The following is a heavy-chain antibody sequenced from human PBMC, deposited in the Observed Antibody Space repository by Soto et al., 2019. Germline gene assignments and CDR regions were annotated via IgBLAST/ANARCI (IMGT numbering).Heavy chain of an antibody. Sequence: SVKVSCKASGGTFSSYAISWVRQAPGQGLEWMGGIIPIFGTANYAQKFQGRVTITADESTSTAYMELSSLRSEDTAVYYCARDYGFWSGYGPNGMDVWGQGTTVTVSS. V-gene: IGHV1-69*13. CDR2: IIPIFGTA. D-gene: IGHD3-3*01. CDR3: ARDYGFWSGYGPNGMDV. J-gene: IGHJ6*02. CDR1: GGTFSSYA.